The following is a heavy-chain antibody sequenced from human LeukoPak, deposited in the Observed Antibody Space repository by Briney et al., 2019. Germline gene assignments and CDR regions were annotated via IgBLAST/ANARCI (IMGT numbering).Heavy chain of an antibody. D-gene: IGHD3-10*01. V-gene: IGHV4-59*08. Sequence: KPSETLSLTCTVSGGSISNYYWCWIRQPPGKGLEWLGCFYQSEKTNYNPSLESRVTISVDTSKNQFSLKLNSVTAADTAVYYCARGGSAKYLQHWGQGTLVTVSS. J-gene: IGHJ1*01. CDR1: GGSISNYY. CDR2: FYQSEKT. CDR3: ARGGSAKYLQH.